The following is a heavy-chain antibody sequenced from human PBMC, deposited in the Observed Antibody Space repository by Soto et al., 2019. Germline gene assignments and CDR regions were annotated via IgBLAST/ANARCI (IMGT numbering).Heavy chain of an antibody. V-gene: IGHV5-10-1*01. D-gene: IGHD3-16*01. Sequence: GESLKISCATSGYRFTRSWITWVRQMPGKGLEWMATIDPTNSNINYNPSFRGHVTLSVDKSASTAYLEWNTVRASDTANYFCARLGGVGAGGDYWGQGTLVTVSS. CDR2: IDPTNSNI. CDR1: GYRFTRSW. CDR3: ARLGGVGAGGDY. J-gene: IGHJ4*01.